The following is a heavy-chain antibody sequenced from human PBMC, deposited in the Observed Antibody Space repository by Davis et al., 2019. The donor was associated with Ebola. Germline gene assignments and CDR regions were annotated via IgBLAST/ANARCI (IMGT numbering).Heavy chain of an antibody. CDR2: ITKGSDAI. J-gene: IGHJ4*02. CDR1: GFVFSDSS. D-gene: IGHD3/OR15-3a*01. V-gene: IGHV3-48*02. Sequence: GESLKISCAASGFVFSDSSMNWVRQAPGKGLEWITYITKGSDAIHYADSVKGRFTVSRDNAKNSVFLQMSSLRDEDSAVYYCARDRFFAFDFWSQGVHVSVSS. CDR3: ARDRFFAFDF.